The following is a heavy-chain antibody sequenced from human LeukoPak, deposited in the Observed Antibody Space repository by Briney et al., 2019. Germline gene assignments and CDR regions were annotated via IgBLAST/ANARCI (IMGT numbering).Heavy chain of an antibody. CDR2: ISGSAGST. Sequence: GGSLRLSCAASGFTFSSYAMNWVRQAPGKGLEWVSAISGSAGSTYYADSVKGRFTISRDNSKNTLYLQMNSLRAEDTAVYYCAKDRFPGIAVAGPEGYFDYWGQGTLVTVSS. CDR3: AKDRFPGIAVAGPEGYFDY. J-gene: IGHJ4*02. V-gene: IGHV3-23*01. CDR1: GFTFSSYA. D-gene: IGHD6-19*01.